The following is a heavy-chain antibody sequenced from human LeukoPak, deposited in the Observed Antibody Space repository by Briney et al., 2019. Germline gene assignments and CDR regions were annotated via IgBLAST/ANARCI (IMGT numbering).Heavy chain of an antibody. CDR1: GGSISSYY. Sequence: PSETLSLTCTVSGGSISSYYWSWIRQPPGKGLEWIGYIYYSGSTNYNPSLKSRVTISVDTSKNQFSLKLSSVTAADTAVYYCARRVGSSNWGLYWYFDLWGRGTLVTVSS. D-gene: IGHD7-27*01. J-gene: IGHJ2*01. CDR2: IYYSGST. V-gene: IGHV4-59*08. CDR3: ARRVGSSNWGLYWYFDL.